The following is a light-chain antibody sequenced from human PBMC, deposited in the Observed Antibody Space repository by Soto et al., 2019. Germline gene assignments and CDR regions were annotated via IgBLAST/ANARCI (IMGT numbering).Light chain of an antibody. CDR3: HQYNSWWS. CDR1: QSINGW. Sequence: DIQITQSPSTLSASVGDRVTITCRASQSINGWLAWYQQKPGKAPKLRIQKASSLESGVPSRFSGGGSGTEFTLNISSLQPDDFATYYCHQYNSWWSFGQGTKVEIK. J-gene: IGKJ1*01. CDR2: KAS. V-gene: IGKV1-5*03.